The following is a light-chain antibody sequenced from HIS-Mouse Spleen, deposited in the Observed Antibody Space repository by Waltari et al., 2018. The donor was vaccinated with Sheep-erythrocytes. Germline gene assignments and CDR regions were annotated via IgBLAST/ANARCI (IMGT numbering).Light chain of an antibody. V-gene: IGLV2-14*01. CDR3: SSYTSSSTLV. Sequence: LTQPASVSGSPGQSITISCTGTSSDVGGYHYVSWYQQHPGKAPKLMIYEVSNRPSGVSNRFSGSKSGNTASLTISGLQAEDEADYYCSSYTSSSTLVFGGGTKLTVL. CDR2: EVS. CDR1: SSDVGGYHY. J-gene: IGLJ2*01.